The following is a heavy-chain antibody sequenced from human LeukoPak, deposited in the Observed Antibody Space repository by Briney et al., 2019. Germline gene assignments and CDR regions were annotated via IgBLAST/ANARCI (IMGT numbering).Heavy chain of an antibody. CDR2: ISSSSSYI. D-gene: IGHD6-19*01. V-gene: IGHV3-21*01. CDR1: GFTFSSYS. CDR3: ARGSGSGWSLGWFDP. Sequence: PGGSLRLSCAASGFTFSSYSMNWVRQAPGKGLEWVSSISSSSSYIYYADSVKGRFTISRDNAKNSLYLQMNSLRAEDTAVYYCARGSGSGWSLGWFDPWGQATLVTVSS. J-gene: IGHJ5*02.